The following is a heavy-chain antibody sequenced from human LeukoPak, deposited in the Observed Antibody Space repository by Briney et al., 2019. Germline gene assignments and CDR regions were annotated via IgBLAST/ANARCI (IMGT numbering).Heavy chain of an antibody. CDR3: ARVPPRIAAAGTEYYFDY. Sequence: ASVKVSCKASGYTFTSYGISCVRQAPGQGLEWIGWISAYNGDTNYAQKFQGRVILTTDTSTSTAYMQLRSLTSDDTAVYYCARVPPRIAAAGTEYYFDYWGQGTLVTVSS. J-gene: IGHJ4*02. CDR1: GYTFTSYG. D-gene: IGHD6-13*01. CDR2: ISAYNGDT. V-gene: IGHV1-18*01.